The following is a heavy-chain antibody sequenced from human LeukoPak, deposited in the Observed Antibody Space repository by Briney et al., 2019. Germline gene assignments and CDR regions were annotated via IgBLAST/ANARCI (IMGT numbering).Heavy chain of an antibody. V-gene: IGHV1-18*04. Sequence: GASVKVSCKAFGYTFTGYYMHWVRRAPGQGLEWMGWISAYNGNTNYAQKLQGRVTMTTDTSTSTAYMELRSLRSDDTAVYYCARDYCSSSSCPEENWFDPWGQGTPVTVSS. D-gene: IGHD2-2*01. CDR2: ISAYNGNT. CDR3: ARDYCSSSSCPEENWFDP. CDR1: GYTFTGYY. J-gene: IGHJ5*02.